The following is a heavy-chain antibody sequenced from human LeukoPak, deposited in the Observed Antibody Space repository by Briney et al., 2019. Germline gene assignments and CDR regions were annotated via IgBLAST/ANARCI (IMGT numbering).Heavy chain of an antibody. CDR3: ARGGGYEDILDY. V-gene: IGHV4-30-4*01. J-gene: IGHJ4*02. Sequence: RPSQTLSLTGTGSGGSISSGDYYWSWIRQPPGKGLEWIGYIYYSARTYYNPSLKSRVTISVDTSKNQFSLKLSSVTAADTAVYYCARGGGYEDILDYWGQGTLVTVSS. D-gene: IGHD5-12*01. CDR2: IYYSART. CDR1: GGSISSGDYY.